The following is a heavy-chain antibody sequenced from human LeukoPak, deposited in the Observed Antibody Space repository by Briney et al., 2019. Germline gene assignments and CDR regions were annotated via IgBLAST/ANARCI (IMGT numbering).Heavy chain of an antibody. D-gene: IGHD6-19*01. CDR2: TYYRSKWYN. V-gene: IGHV6-1*01. J-gene: IGHJ4*02. CDR1: GDSVSSTNCA. Sequence: SQTLSLTCAISGDSVSSTNCAWNWIRQSPLRGLEWLGRTYYRSKWYNDYVESMKGRITISPDTSKNQFSLHLNSVTPEDTAVYYCARDLGNTGWYTFDYWGRGTLVTVSS. CDR3: ARDLGNTGWYTFDY.